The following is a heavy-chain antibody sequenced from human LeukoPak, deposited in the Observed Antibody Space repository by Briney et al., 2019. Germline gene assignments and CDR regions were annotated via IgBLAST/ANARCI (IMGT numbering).Heavy chain of an antibody. Sequence: GASVKVSCKASGYTFTGYYMHWVRQAPGQGLEWMGRINPNSGGTNYAQKFQGRVTMTRDTSISTAYMELSSLRSEDTAVYYCARDRDLYSSSWYILDYYYGMDVWGQGTTVTVSS. J-gene: IGHJ6*02. CDR1: GYTFTGYY. CDR2: INPNSGGT. D-gene: IGHD6-13*01. V-gene: IGHV1-2*06. CDR3: ARDRDLYSSSWYILDYYYGMDV.